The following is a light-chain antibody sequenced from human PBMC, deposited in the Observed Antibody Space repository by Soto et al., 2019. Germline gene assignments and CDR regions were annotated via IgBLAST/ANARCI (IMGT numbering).Light chain of an antibody. CDR3: QQYDNWPIT. V-gene: IGKV3-20*01. CDR1: QSVSSSY. J-gene: IGKJ5*01. Sequence: EIVLTQSPGTLSLSPGEGATLSCRASQSVSSSYIAWYQQRPGQTPSLLIYGASTRATGIPDRFSGSGSGTEFTLIISSLQSEDSAVYYCQQYDNWPITFGQGTRLEIK. CDR2: GAS.